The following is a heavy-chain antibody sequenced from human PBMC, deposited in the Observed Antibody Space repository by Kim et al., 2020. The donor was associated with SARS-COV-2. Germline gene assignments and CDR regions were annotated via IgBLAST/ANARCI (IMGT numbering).Heavy chain of an antibody. CDR2: INPNSGDT. CDR1: GYTFTGYY. Sequence: ASVKVSCKASGYTFTGYYMHWVRQAPGQGLEWMGWINPNSGDTNYAQKFQGRVTMTRDTSISTAYMELSRLRSDDTAVYYCARDSERDSSGWYGNWFDPWGQGTLVTVSS. D-gene: IGHD6-19*01. J-gene: IGHJ5*02. CDR3: ARDSERDSSGWYGNWFDP. V-gene: IGHV1-2*02.